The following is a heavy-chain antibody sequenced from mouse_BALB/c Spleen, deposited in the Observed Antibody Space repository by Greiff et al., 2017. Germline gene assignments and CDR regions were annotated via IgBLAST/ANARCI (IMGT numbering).Heavy chain of an antibody. J-gene: IGHJ4*01. CDR2: INPSSGYT. V-gene: IGHV1-4*01. Sequence: QVQLQQSGAALASPGASVKMSCKASGYTFTSYTMHWVKQRPGQGLEWIGYINPSSGYTNYNQKFKDKATLTVDKSSNTAYMQLKSLTSADSAVYYCSRGGRPWAMDDWGQGTSVTVSS. CDR1: GYTFTSYT. CDR3: SRGGRPWAMDD.